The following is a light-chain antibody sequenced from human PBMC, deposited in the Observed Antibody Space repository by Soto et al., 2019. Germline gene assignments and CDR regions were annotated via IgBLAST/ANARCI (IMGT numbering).Light chain of an antibody. CDR3: QQYNHLWT. J-gene: IGKJ1*01. CDR1: ESISSW. Sequence: DIQMTQSPSTLSASVGDRVTITCRASESISSWLAWYQQKPGKAPKLLIYKASSLESGVPSRFSGSGSGTEFTLTISSLQPDDFATYYCQQYNHLWTFGQGTKVEIK. V-gene: IGKV1-5*03. CDR2: KAS.